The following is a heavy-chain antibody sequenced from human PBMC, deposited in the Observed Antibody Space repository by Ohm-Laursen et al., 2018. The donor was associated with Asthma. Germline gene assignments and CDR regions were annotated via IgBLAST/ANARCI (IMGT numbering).Heavy chain of an antibody. D-gene: IGHD1-26*01. V-gene: IGHV3-21*01. J-gene: IGHJ1*01. CDR2: ISSSSSYI. CDR1: GFTFSSYS. CDR3: ARIGPEWELPGREYSLHH. Sequence: GSLRLSCAASGFTFSSYSMNWVRQAPGKGLEWVSSISSSSSYIYYADSVRGRFTTSRDNARNSVYLQMNSLRAEDTALYYCARIGPEWELPGREYSLHHWGEGTLVTVSS.